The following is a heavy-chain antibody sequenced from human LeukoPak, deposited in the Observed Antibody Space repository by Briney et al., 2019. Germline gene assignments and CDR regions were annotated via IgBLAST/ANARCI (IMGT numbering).Heavy chain of an antibody. CDR3: ARARYYYGSGSFWRLHYFDY. J-gene: IGHJ4*02. V-gene: IGHV4-34*01. D-gene: IGHD3-10*01. Sequence: SETLSLTCAVDGGSFSGYYWSWIRQPPGKGLEWIGEINHSGSTNYNPSLKSRVTISVDTSKNQFSLKLSSVTAADTAVYYCARARYYYGSGSFWRLHYFDYWGQGTLVTVSS. CDR2: INHSGST. CDR1: GGSFSGYY.